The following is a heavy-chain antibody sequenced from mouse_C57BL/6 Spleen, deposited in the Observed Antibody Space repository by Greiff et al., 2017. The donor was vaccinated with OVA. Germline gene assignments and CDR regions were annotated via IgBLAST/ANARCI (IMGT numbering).Heavy chain of an antibody. CDR3: ARALLLRGFDY. CDR2: IYPGSGNT. J-gene: IGHJ2*01. Sequence: QVQLQQSGAELVRPGASVKLSCKASGYTFTDYYINWVKQRPGQGLEWIARIYPGSGNTYYNEKFKGKATLTAEKSSSTAYMQLSSLTSEDSAVYFCARALLLRGFDYWGQGTTLTVSS. CDR1: GYTFTDYY. V-gene: IGHV1-76*01. D-gene: IGHD1-1*01.